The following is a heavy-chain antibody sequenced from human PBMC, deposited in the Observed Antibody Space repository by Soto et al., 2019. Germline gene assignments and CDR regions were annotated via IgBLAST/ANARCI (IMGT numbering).Heavy chain of an antibody. CDR2: IIPIFGTA. CDR1: GGTFSSYA. Sequence: SVKVSCKASGGTFSSYAISWVRQAPGQGLEWVGGIIPIFGTANYAQKFQGRVTITADESTSTAYMELSSLRSEDTAVYYCARSSGIQLWYEYYFDYWGQGTLVTVSS. CDR3: ARSSGIQLWYEYYFDY. J-gene: IGHJ4*02. V-gene: IGHV1-69*13. D-gene: IGHD5-18*01.